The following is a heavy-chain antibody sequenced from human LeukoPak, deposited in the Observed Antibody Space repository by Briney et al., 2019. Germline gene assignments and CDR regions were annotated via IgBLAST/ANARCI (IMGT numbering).Heavy chain of an antibody. CDR3: AREPDYYDSSGYEINFDY. CDR2: ISSSSTI. J-gene: IGHJ4*02. Sequence: ETLSLTCTVSGGSISSSSYYWGWVRQAPGKGLEWVSYISSSSTIYYADSVKGRFTISRDNAKNSLYLQMNSLRAEDTAVYYCAREPDYYDSSGYEINFDYWGQGTLVTVSS. D-gene: IGHD3-22*01. CDR1: GGSISSSSYY. V-gene: IGHV3-69-1*01.